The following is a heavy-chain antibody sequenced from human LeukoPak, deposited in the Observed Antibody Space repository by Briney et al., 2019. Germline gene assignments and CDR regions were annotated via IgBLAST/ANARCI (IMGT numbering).Heavy chain of an antibody. CDR2: IKQDGSEK. J-gene: IGHJ6*03. CDR1: GFTFSSYW. V-gene: IGHV3-7*01. CDR3: ARDLDYYMDV. Sequence: GGSLRLSCAASGFTFSSYWMSWVRQAPGKGLEWVANIKQDGSEKYYVDSVKGRFTISRDNSKNTLYLQMNSLRTEDTALYYCARDLDYYMDVWGKGTTVTVSS.